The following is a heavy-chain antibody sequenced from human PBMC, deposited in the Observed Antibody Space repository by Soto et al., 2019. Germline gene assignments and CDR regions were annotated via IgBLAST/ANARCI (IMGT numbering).Heavy chain of an antibody. V-gene: IGHV3-21*01. CDR2: ISSSSSYI. Sequence: ESGGGLVTPGGSLRLSCAASGFTFSSYSMNWVRQAPGKGLEWVSSISSSSSYIYYADSVKGRFTISRDNAKNSLYLQMNSLRAEDTAVYYCARDQEVVVVVAAKESYYYGMDVWGQGTTVTVSS. CDR3: ARDQEVVVVVAAKESYYYGMDV. D-gene: IGHD2-15*01. CDR1: GFTFSSYS. J-gene: IGHJ6*02.